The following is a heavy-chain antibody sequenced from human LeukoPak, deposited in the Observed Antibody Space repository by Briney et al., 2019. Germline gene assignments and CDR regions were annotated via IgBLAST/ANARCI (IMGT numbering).Heavy chain of an antibody. Sequence: GGSLRLSCAASGFTFSNSAMTWVRQAPGKGLEWVSAISGGGGGTFYADSVKGRFTISRDNSRDTLFLQMNSLSAEDTAVYYCAKDLGGKPYYYYGMDVWGQGTTVTVSS. CDR3: AKDLGGKPYYYYGMDV. J-gene: IGHJ6*02. V-gene: IGHV3-23*01. CDR1: GFTFSNSA. CDR2: ISGGGGGT.